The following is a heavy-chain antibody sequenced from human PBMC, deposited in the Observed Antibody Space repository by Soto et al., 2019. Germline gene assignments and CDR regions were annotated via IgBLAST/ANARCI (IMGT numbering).Heavy chain of an antibody. Sequence: TSETLSLTCTVTGDSVSKYYWNWIRQPAGKGLEWIGRIYSTRSPNYNPSLKSRVTMSVDTSKNQFSLKLNLSSVTAADTAVYYCARSPAYGDYANLDTWGPGTLVTVSS. CDR1: GDSVSKYY. CDR3: ARSPAYGDYANLDT. V-gene: IGHV4-4*07. J-gene: IGHJ5*02. D-gene: IGHD4-17*01. CDR2: IYSTRSP.